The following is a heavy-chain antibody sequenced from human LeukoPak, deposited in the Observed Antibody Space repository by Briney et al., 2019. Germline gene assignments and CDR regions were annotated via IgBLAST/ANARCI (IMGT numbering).Heavy chain of an antibody. CDR1: GYTFTGYY. CDR2: ISPNSGGT. V-gene: IGHV1-2*02. J-gene: IGHJ4*02. Sequence: GASGNVCCKASGYTFTGYYIHWVRQAPGQGLEWMGWISPNSGGTNYAQNFPGRVSMTRDTSISTAYMELGGLRSEDTAVYYCARDYCASSGDFLFYFDYWGQGTLVTVSS. D-gene: IGHD3-22*01. CDR3: ARDYCASSGDFLFYFDY.